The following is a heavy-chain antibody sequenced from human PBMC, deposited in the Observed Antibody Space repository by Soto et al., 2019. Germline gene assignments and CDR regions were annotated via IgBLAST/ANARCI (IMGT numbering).Heavy chain of an antibody. CDR3: TRRPKARDIRVGPLDF. J-gene: IGHJ4*02. V-gene: IGHV3-15*07. CDR1: GYSFKDAW. Sequence: EVNLVESGGGLVKPGGSLRLSCAASGYSFKDAWMNWVRQAPGKGLEWVGRIKSIANGRTTEYAAPVKGRFSISRDDSTLTLYLQMNSLQSEDTAVYYCTRRPKARDIRVGPLDFCGRGTLVTVSA. D-gene: IGHD3-10*01. CDR2: IKSIANGRTT.